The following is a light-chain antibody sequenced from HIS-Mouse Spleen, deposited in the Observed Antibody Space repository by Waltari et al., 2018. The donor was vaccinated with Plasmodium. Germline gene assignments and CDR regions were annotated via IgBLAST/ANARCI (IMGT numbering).Light chain of an antibody. CDR1: ALPKKY. CDR3: YSTDSSGNHRV. CDR2: EDS. V-gene: IGLV3-10*01. J-gene: IGLJ3*02. Sequence: SYELTQPPSVSVSPGQQVRITCSGDALPKKYAYWYQQKSGQAPVMVIYEDSKRPPGIPERFSGSSSGTMATLTISGAQVEDEADYYCYSTDSSGNHRVFGGGTKLTVL.